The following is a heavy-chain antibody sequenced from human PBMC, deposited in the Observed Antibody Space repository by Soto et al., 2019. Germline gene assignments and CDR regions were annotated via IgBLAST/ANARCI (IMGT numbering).Heavy chain of an antibody. V-gene: IGHV3-23*01. Sequence: EVQLLESGGGLVKTGGSLRLSCAASGFRFSNSAMSWVRQAPQKGLEWVSSISGSGGSTYYADSVKGRFTISRDNSKNTLYLQMTSLRAEDTAVYYCAKGGLYSYDSSGHYWGQGTLVTVFS. CDR3: AKGGLYSYDSSGHY. CDR1: GFRFSNSA. J-gene: IGHJ4*02. CDR2: ISGSGGST. D-gene: IGHD3-22*01.